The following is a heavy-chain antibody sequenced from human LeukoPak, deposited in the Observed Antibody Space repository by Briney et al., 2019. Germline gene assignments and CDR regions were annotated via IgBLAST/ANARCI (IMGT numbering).Heavy chain of an antibody. J-gene: IGHJ4*02. CDR1: GGSISTYY. V-gene: IGHV4-59*12. D-gene: IGHD6-6*01. CDR3: ARDSRSSSPDY. CDR2: IYYSGST. Sequence: SETLSLTCTVSGGSISTYYWSWIRQPPGKGLEWIGYIYYSGSTNYNPSLKSRVTISVDTSKNQFSLKLSSVTAADTAVYYCARDSRSSSPDYWGQGTLVTVSS.